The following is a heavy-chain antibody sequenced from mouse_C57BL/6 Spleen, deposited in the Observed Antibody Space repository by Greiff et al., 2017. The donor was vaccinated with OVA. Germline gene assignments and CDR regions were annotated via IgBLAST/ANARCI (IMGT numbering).Heavy chain of an antibody. D-gene: IGHD2-1*01. CDR2: IDPEDGDT. Sequence: EVKLQESGAELVKPGASVKLSCTASGFNFKDYYMHWVKQRTEQGLEWIGRIDPEDGDTKYAPKFQGKATITADTSSNTAYLQLSSLTSEDTAVYYCASGGNYLYYYAMDYWGQGTSVTVSA. V-gene: IGHV14-2*01. J-gene: IGHJ4*01. CDR1: GFNFKDYY. CDR3: ASGGNYLYYYAMDY.